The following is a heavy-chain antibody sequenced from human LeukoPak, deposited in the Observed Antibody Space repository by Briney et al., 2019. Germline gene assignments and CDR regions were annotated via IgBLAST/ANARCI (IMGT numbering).Heavy chain of an antibody. CDR3: VKSYYDSTGYSGWFDP. Sequence: SETLSLTCTVSGGSFSSGRDYWNWIRQPAGKGLEWIGRIYTSGSTHYNPSLKSRVTMSLDTSRNQVSLKLSSVTATDTAIYYCVKSYYDSTGYSGWFDPWGQGTLVTVSS. J-gene: IGHJ5*02. D-gene: IGHD3-22*01. CDR2: IYTSGST. CDR1: GGSFSSGRDY. V-gene: IGHV4-61*02.